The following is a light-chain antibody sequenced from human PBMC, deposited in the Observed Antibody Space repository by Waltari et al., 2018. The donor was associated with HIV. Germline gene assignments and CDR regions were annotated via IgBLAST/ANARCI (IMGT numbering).Light chain of an antibody. V-gene: IGLV7-46*01. CDR2: DSN. J-gene: IGLJ2*01. Sequence: QTVVTQEPSLTVSPGGTVFLTCASSAGVGNRGHCPYWFQQRPGQAPKTLIFDSNNRYSWTPARFTGSFLGGKAALTLTGAQPEDDADYYCLLSYDGDVVFGGGTKLTVL. CDR3: LLSYDGDVV. CDR1: AGVGNRGHC.